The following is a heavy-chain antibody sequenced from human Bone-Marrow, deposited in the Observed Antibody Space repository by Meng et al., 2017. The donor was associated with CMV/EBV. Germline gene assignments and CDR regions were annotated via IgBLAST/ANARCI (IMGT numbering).Heavy chain of an antibody. CDR2: IKSDGSEE. V-gene: IGHV3-7*01. CDR1: GFTFSSYW. D-gene: IGHD6-6*01. J-gene: IGHJ4*02. Sequence: GESLKIPCAASGFTFSSYWLSWVRQAPGKGLEWVANIKSDGSEEYFVESVKGRFTVSRDNAKNSLYLQMNSLRAEDTAVYYCARDGRRGSSSSVDYWGQGQRVNGSS. CDR3: ARDGRRGSSSSVDY.